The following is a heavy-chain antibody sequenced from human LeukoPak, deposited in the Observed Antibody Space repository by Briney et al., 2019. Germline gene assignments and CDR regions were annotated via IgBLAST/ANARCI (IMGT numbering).Heavy chain of an antibody. D-gene: IGHD3-3*01. CDR2: IWYDGSNK. CDR3: ARRAIFGVVIIGEDYYFDY. J-gene: IGHJ4*02. CDR1: GFTFGDYA. Sequence: GGSLRLSCTASGFTFGDYAMSWVRQAPGKGLEWVAVIWYDGSNKYYADSVKGRFTISRDNSKNTLYLQMNSLRAEDTAVYYCARRAIFGVVIIGEDYYFDYWGQGTLVTVSS. V-gene: IGHV3-33*01.